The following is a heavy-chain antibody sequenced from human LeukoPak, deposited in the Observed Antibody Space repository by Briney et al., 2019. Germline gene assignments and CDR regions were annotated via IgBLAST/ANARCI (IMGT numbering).Heavy chain of an antibody. CDR2: IYYSGST. CDR3: ARTLDCGAYADY. J-gene: IGHJ4*02. Sequence: SETLSLTCTVSGGSISSYYWSWIRQPPGKGLEWIGYIYYSGSTNYNPSLKSRVTISVDTSKNQFSLKLSSVTAADTAVYYCARTLDCGAYADYCGQGILVTGSS. D-gene: IGHD4-17*01. V-gene: IGHV4-59*01. CDR1: GGSISSYY.